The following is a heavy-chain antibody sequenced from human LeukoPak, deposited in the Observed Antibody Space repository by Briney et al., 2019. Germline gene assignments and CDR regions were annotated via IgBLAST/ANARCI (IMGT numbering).Heavy chain of an antibody. J-gene: IGHJ4*02. CDR1: GGSISSSSTYY. V-gene: IGHV4-39*01. CDR3: ARFSSSWIYYFDF. D-gene: IGHD6-13*01. Sequence: PSETLSLTCLVSGGSISSSSTYYWGWIRQPPGKGLEWIGSIYFSGSTHYNSSLKRRVTISVHTSKNQFSLTLSSVTATDTATYYCARFSSSWIYYFDFWGQGTLVTVSS. CDR2: IYFSGST.